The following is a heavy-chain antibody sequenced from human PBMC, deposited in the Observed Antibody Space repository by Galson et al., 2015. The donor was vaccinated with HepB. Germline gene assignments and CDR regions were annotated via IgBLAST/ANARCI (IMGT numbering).Heavy chain of an antibody. J-gene: IGHJ6*02. CDR1: GYTFTGYY. D-gene: IGHD3-3*01. CDR3: ARVTGWDFWSGYEAYNYYGMDV. V-gene: IGHV1-2*02. CDR2: INPNSGGT. Sequence: SVKVSCKASGYTFTGYYMHWVRQAPGQGLEWMGWINPNSGGTNYAQKFQGRVTMTRDTSISTAYMELSRLRSDDTVVYYCARVTGWDFWSGYEAYNYYGMDVWGQGTTVTVSS.